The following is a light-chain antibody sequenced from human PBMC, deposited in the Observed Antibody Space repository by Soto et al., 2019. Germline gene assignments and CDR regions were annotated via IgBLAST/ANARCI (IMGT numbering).Light chain of an antibody. Sequence: QSVLTQPPSVSGSPGQSVTISCTGTSSDVGAYNYVAWYQQHPGKAPEIMIYDVTKRPSGVPDRFSGSKSGNTASLTISGLQAEDEADYYCRSNAGNVEVFGTGTKVTVL. J-gene: IGLJ1*01. V-gene: IGLV2-11*01. CDR2: DVT. CDR1: SSDVGAYNY. CDR3: RSNAGNVEV.